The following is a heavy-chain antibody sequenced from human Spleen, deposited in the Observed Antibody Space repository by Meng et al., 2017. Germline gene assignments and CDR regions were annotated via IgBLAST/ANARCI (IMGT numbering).Heavy chain of an antibody. D-gene: IGHD1-26*01. CDR2: ITSNSGAK. CDR3: ARLEYSGSNLDAFDI. V-gene: IGHV3-48*03. J-gene: IGHJ3*02. Sequence: GESLKISCAASGFTFSYYEMNWVRQAPGKGLEWISYITSNSGAKYYADSVKGRFTISRDNAKNSLFLQMSSLRAEDTAIYYCARLEYSGSNLDAFDIWGHGTKVTVSS. CDR1: GFTFSYYE.